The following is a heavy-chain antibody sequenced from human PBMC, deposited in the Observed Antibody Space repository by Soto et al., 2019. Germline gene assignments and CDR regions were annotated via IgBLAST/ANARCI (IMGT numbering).Heavy chain of an antibody. J-gene: IGHJ5*02. CDR3: ARLPCDFWFDP. Sequence: QLQLQESGPGLVKPSETLSLTCSVSGGSISSSSYFWGWIRQPPGKGLEWIGSIYYSGSTYYNPSVKSRVTVSVDTSKNQFSLKLSSVTAAHSAVYYCARLPCDFWFDPWGQGTLVTVSS. D-gene: IGHD2-21*02. CDR2: IYYSGST. V-gene: IGHV4-39*01. CDR1: GGSISSSSYF.